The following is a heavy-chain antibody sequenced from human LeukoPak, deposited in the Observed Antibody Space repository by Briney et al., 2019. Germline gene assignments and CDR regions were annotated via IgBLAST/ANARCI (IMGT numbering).Heavy chain of an antibody. V-gene: IGHV3-64D*06. CDR2: ISSNGGST. CDR3: VKDQTDYGDYVPFDY. Sequence: GGSLRLSCSASGFTFSSYAMHWVRQAPGKGLEYVSAISSNGGSTYYADSVKGRFTISRDNSKNTLYLQMSSLRAEDTAVYYCVKDQTDYGDYVPFDYWGQGTLVTVSS. CDR1: GFTFSSYA. J-gene: IGHJ4*02. D-gene: IGHD4-17*01.